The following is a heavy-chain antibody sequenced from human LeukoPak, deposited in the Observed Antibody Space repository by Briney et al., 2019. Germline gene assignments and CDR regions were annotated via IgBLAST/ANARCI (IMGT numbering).Heavy chain of an antibody. CDR2: ISSSGSTI. J-gene: IGHJ4*02. CDR3: ASSYYYDSSGFDY. D-gene: IGHD3-22*01. CDR1: GFTFSDYY. V-gene: IGHV3-11*04. Sequence: GGSLRLSCAASGFTFSDYYMSWIRQAPGKGLEWVSYISSSGSTIYYADSVKGRFTISRDNSKNTLYLQMNSLRAEDTAVYYCASSYYYDSSGFDYWGQGTLVTVSS.